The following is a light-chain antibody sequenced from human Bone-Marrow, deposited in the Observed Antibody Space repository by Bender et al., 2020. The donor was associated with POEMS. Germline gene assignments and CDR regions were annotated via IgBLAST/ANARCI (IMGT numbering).Light chain of an antibody. Sequence: QSALTHPASVSGSPGQSITISCTGTSGDIGGYNSVSWYRQYPGKAPKLIIYDVSLRPSGVSNRFSGSKSGNTASLTISGLQPEDEAEYHCSSYTSSTTLVFGGGTKLTIL. CDR2: DVS. CDR3: SSYTSSTTLV. J-gene: IGLJ3*02. CDR1: SGDIGGYNS. V-gene: IGLV2-14*03.